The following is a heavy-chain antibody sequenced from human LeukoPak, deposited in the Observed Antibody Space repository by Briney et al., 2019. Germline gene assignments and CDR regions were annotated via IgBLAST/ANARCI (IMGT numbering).Heavy chain of an antibody. D-gene: IGHD6-19*01. CDR2: ISGNGGST. Sequence: QPGGSLRLSCAASEFTFSSYAMTWVRQAPGKGLEWVSVISGNGGSTYYADSVKGRFTISRDNSKNTLYLQMNSLRAEDTAVYYCAKGLSSSWVPGIAVAGGLDYWGQGTLVTVSS. J-gene: IGHJ4*02. CDR1: EFTFSSYA. V-gene: IGHV3-23*01. CDR3: AKGLSSSWVPGIAVAGGLDY.